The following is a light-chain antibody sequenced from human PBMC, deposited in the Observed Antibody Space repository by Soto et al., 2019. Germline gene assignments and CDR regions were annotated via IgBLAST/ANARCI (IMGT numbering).Light chain of an antibody. Sequence: QSALTQPASVSGSPGQSITISCTGISSDVGGYNYVSWYQQHPGKAPKLMIYDVSNRPSGVSNRFSGSKSGNTASLTISGLQTEDEADYYCSSYTGSSTLYVFGTGTKLTVL. CDR1: SSDVGGYNY. V-gene: IGLV2-14*01. CDR2: DVS. CDR3: SSYTGSSTLYV. J-gene: IGLJ1*01.